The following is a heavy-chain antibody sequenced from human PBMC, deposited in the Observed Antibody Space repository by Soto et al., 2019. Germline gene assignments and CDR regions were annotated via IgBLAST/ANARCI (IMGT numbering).Heavy chain of an antibody. D-gene: IGHD1-7*01. J-gene: IGHJ6*02. V-gene: IGHV1-3*01. CDR1: GYTFTSYA. Sequence: VDSVKVSCKASGYTFTSYAMHWVRQAPGQRLEWMGWINAGNGNTKYSQKFQGRVTITRDTSASTAYMELSSLRSEDTAVYYRASPQLELRNYYGMDVWGQGTTVTVSS. CDR2: INAGNGNT. CDR3: ASPQLELRNYYGMDV.